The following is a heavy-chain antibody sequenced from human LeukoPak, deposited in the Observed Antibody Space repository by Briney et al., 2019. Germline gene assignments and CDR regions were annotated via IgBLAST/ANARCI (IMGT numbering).Heavy chain of an antibody. D-gene: IGHD5-24*01. CDR2: ISSSSSNI. CDR1: GFTFSSYS. CDR3: AKDRSLRWLQFIFDY. V-gene: IGHV3-21*04. Sequence: GGSLRLSCAASGFTFSSYSMNWVRQAPGKGLEWVSSISSSSSNIYYADSVKGRFTISRDNAKNSLYLQVNSLRAEDTALYYCAKDRSLRWLQFIFDYWGQGTLVTVSS. J-gene: IGHJ4*02.